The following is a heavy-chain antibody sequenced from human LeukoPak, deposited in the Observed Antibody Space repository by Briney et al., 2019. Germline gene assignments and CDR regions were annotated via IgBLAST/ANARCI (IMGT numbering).Heavy chain of an antibody. CDR3: AAYYYGY. J-gene: IGHJ4*02. CDR1: GFTVSGNY. D-gene: IGHD3-10*01. CDR2: IYSGGNT. V-gene: IGHV3-53*01. Sequence: GGSLRLSCAASGFTVSGNYMSWVRLAPGKGLEWVSLIYSGGNTHYADSVKGRFTISRDNSKNTLYLQMNSLRAEDTAVYYCAAYYYGYWGQGTLVTVSS.